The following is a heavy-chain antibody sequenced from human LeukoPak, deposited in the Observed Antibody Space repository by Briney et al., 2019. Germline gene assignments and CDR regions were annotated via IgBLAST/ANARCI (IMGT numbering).Heavy chain of an antibody. D-gene: IGHD3-3*01. V-gene: IGHV3-23*01. Sequence: PGGSLRLPCAASGFTFSSYAMSWVRQAPGKGLEWVSTLSGSGGSTYYADSVEGRFTISRDNSKNTLYLQMNSLRAEDTAVYYCAKDLTIFGVVLIVLEDDYWGQGTLVTVSS. CDR2: LSGSGGST. CDR3: AKDLTIFGVVLIVLEDDY. J-gene: IGHJ4*02. CDR1: GFTFSSYA.